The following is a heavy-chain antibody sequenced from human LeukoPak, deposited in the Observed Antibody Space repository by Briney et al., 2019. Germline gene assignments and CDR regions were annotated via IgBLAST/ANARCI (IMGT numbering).Heavy chain of an antibody. CDR2: INGNNGNT. CDR3: ARKSFGDGYNLGY. CDR1: GYSFASYG. Sequence: ASVKVSCKASGYSFASYGISWVRQAPGQGLEWMGWINGNNGNTNYAQNLQGRVTMTTDTSTSTAYVELRSLRSDDTAVYYCARKSFGDGYNLGYWGQGTLVTVSS. V-gene: IGHV1-18*01. J-gene: IGHJ4*02. D-gene: IGHD5-24*01.